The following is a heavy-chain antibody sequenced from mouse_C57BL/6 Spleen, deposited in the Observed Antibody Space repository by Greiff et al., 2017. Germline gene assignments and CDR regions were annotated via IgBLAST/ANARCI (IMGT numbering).Heavy chain of an antibody. Sequence: QVQLKESGPGILQSSQTLSLTCSFSGFSLSTSGMGVSWIRQPSGKGLEWLAHIYWDADKRYNPSLKSRLTISKDTSRKQVFLTITSGDTADTATYYCGRREDYYDYYAMDYWGQGTSVTVSS. CDR3: GRREDYYDYYAMDY. V-gene: IGHV8-12*01. CDR1: GFSLSTSGMG. J-gene: IGHJ4*01. CDR2: IYWDADK. D-gene: IGHD1-1*01.